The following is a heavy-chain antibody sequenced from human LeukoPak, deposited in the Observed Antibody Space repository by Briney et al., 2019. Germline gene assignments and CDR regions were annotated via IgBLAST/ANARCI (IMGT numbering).Heavy chain of an antibody. J-gene: IGHJ4*02. V-gene: IGHV1-8*03. CDR3: ARASSIQLWLRGMTSFDY. CDR1: GYTFTSYD. CDR2: MNPNSGNT. Sequence: GASVKVSCKASGYTFTSYDINWVRQATGQGLEWMGWMNPNSGNTGYAQKFQGRVTITRNTSISTAYMELSSLRSEDTAVYYCARASSIQLWLRGMTSFDYWGQGTLVTVSS. D-gene: IGHD5-18*01.